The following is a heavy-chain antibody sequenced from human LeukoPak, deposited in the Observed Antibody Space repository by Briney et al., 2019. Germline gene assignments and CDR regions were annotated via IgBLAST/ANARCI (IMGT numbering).Heavy chain of an antibody. CDR3: AGHHPRNTVDF. V-gene: IGHV4-59*08. CDR1: GGSISSYY. Sequence: SETLSLTCTVSGGSISSYYWSWIRQPPGKGLEWIAYISDIGSINYNPSLKSRVTISLDTSKNQLSLKLRSVTAADTAVHYCAGHHPRNTVDFWGQGTLVTVSS. J-gene: IGHJ4*02. D-gene: IGHD2/OR15-2a*01. CDR2: ISDIGSI.